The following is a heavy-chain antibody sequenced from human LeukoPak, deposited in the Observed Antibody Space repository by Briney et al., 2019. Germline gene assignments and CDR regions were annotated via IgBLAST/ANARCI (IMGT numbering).Heavy chain of an antibody. CDR3: ARDRGYSTFDF. Sequence: GGSLRLSCAASGFTVSSNYMSWVRQAPGKGLEWVSALYSGGSTYYADSVEGRFTISRDNSKNTLYLHLNNLRAEDTAVYYCARDRGYSTFDFWGQGTMVTVSS. V-gene: IGHV3-53*01. CDR1: GFTVSSNY. CDR2: LYSGGST. D-gene: IGHD5-18*01. J-gene: IGHJ3*01.